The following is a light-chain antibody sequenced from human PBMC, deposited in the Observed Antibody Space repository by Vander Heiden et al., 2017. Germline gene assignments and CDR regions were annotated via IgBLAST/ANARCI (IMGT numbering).Light chain of an antibody. CDR1: QSVSTY. V-gene: IGKV3-11*01. CDR3: QQRSNWPPIT. CDR2: DAS. Sequence: EIVLTQSPDTLSLSPGETATLSCRASQSVSTYLAWYQQKPGQAPRLLIYDASHRDTGIPARFSGSGSGTDFTLTISSRQPEDFAVYYCQQRSNWPPITFGQGTPLEIK. J-gene: IGKJ5*01.